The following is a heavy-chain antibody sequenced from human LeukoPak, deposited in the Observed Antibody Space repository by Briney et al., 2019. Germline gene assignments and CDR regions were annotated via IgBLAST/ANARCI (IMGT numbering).Heavy chain of an antibody. D-gene: IGHD6-19*01. V-gene: IGHV3-23*01. CDR2: ISGSGGST. Sequence: GGSLRLSCAASGFTFSSYAMSGVRQAPGKGLEWVSAISGSGGSTYYADSVKGRFTISRDNAKNTLYLQMNSLRAEDTAVYFCARETPVPGAYYLDSWGRGTLVTVSS. CDR1: GFTFSSYA. J-gene: IGHJ4*02. CDR3: ARETPVPGAYYLDS.